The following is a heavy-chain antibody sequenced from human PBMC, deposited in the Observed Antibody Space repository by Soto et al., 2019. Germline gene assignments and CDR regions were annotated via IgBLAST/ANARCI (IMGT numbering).Heavy chain of an antibody. V-gene: IGHV1-18*04. Sequence: ALVKVSCKASGYTFASYGISWARQAPGQGLEWVGWISGYNGNTNYAQKFRGRVTMTTDTSTSTGYMELRSLRSDDTAVYYCARGTSVDYWGQGTLVTVSS. CDR3: ARGTSVDY. CDR1: GYTFASYG. J-gene: IGHJ4*02. CDR2: ISGYNGNT.